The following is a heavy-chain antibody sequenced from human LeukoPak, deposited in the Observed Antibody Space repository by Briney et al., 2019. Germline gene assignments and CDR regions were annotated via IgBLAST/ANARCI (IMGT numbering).Heavy chain of an antibody. CDR3: ASTYCSSTSCYWEDAFDI. J-gene: IGHJ3*02. V-gene: IGHV3-30*14. CDR2: ISYDGNNK. CDR1: GFIFSSYA. D-gene: IGHD2-2*01. Sequence: GGSLRLSCAASGFIFSSYAMHWVRQAPGKGLEWVTVISYDGNNKNYADSVKGRFTISRDNSKNTLYLQMNSLRAEDTAVYYCASTYCSSTSCYWEDAFDIWGQGTMVTVSS.